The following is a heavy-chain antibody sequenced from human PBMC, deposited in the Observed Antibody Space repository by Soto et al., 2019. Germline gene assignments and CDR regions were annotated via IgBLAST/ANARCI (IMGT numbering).Heavy chain of an antibody. Sequence: GGSLRLSCAASGFPFSSYAMHWVRKAPGKGLEYVSAISSNGGSTYYANSVEGRFTISRDNSKNTLYLQMGSLRAEDMAVYYCARGYCSSTSCYADYFDYWGQGTLVTVSS. CDR3: ARGYCSSTSCYADYFDY. D-gene: IGHD2-2*01. CDR2: ISSNGGST. J-gene: IGHJ4*02. V-gene: IGHV3-64*01. CDR1: GFPFSSYA.